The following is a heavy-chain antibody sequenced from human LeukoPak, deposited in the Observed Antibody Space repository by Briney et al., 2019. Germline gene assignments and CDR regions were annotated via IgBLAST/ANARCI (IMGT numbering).Heavy chain of an antibody. CDR1: GFTFSSSA. D-gene: IGHD6-19*01. J-gene: IGHJ4*02. V-gene: IGHV3-23*01. Sequence: GGSLRLSCAASGFTFSSSAMSWVRQAPGKGLEWVSAISGYDGRTYYADSVKGRFTISRDNSKNTLYLQMTSLRAEDRAGYYCAKGGQWLPPDYWGQGTLVTVSS. CDR3: AKGGQWLPPDY. CDR2: ISGYDGRT.